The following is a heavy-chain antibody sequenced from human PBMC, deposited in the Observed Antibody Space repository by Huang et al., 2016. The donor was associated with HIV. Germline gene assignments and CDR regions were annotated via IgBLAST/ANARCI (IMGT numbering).Heavy chain of an antibody. CDR2: FFYDGNT. D-gene: IGHD3-10*01. CDR3: AAMVRGVISYFDY. CDR1: DGSISSSSYY. Sequence: QLQLQESGPGLVKPSETLSLTCTVSDGSISSSSYYWGWIRQPPGKGVEWIATFFYDGNTYYNPSLKSRVTIAVDTSKNQFSLNLSSVTAADTAVYYCAAMVRGVISYFDYWGQGTLVTVSS. V-gene: IGHV4-39*01. J-gene: IGHJ4*02.